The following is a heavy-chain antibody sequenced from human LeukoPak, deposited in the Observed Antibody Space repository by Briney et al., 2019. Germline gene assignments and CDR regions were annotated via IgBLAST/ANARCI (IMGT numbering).Heavy chain of an antibody. CDR3: ARVGYCSGGSCRNWFDP. D-gene: IGHD2-15*01. CDR1: GYTFINYD. CDR2: IRAYNGNT. Sequence: ASVKVSCKASGYTFINYDISWVGQAAGQGLEWMGWIRAYNGNTNYVQKLQDRVTMTTDTSTRTAYLELKSLRSDPTAVYYCARVGYCSGGSCRNWFDPWGQGTLVTVSS. J-gene: IGHJ5*02. V-gene: IGHV1-18*01.